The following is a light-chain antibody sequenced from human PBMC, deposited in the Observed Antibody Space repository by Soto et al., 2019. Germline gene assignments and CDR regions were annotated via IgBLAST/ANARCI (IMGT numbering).Light chain of an antibody. Sequence: QSALTQPDSVSGSPGQSITISCTGTSSDFGGYNFVSWYQLHPGKAPKLIIYEVSDRPSGVSSRFSGSKSGNTASLTISGLQAEDEADYFCCSYTSSSTYVFGTGTKV. CDR3: CSYTSSSTYV. CDR2: EVS. CDR1: SSDFGGYNF. J-gene: IGLJ1*01. V-gene: IGLV2-14*01.